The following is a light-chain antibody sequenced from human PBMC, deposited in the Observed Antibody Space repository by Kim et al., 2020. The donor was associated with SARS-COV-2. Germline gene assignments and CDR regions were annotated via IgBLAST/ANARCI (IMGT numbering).Light chain of an antibody. CDR1: LSVSSY. Sequence: EIVLTQSPATLSLSPGERATLSCRASLSVSSYLAWYQQKPGQAPSLLIYDASNRATGIPARFSGSGSGTDFTLTISSLEPEDFAVYYCQHRINWPLTFGGGTKVEIK. J-gene: IGKJ4*01. CDR3: QHRINWPLT. CDR2: DAS. V-gene: IGKV3-11*01.